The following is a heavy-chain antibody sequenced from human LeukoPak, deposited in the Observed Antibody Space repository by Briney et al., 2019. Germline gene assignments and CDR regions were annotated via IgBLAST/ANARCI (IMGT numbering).Heavy chain of an antibody. CDR2: IYYSGST. CDR3: ARENYDILTGYAFDI. Sequence: SETLSLTCTVSGGSISSYYWSWIRQPPGKGLEWIGYIYYSGSTNYNPSLRSRVTISVDTSKNQFSLKLSSVTAADTAVYYCARENYDILTGYAFDIWGQGTMVTVSS. V-gene: IGHV4-59*01. D-gene: IGHD3-9*01. CDR1: GGSISSYY. J-gene: IGHJ3*02.